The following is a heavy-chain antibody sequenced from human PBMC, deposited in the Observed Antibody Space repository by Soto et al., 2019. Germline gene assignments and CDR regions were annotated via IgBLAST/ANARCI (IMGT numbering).Heavy chain of an antibody. V-gene: IGHV4-59*08. CDR2: IYYSGST. CDR3: ARTVLGPDILADQFVDYYYYMDV. Sequence: SETLSLTCAVSGGSISCYYWSWIRRPPGKGLEWVGYIYYSGSTSYNPSLRRRVIMSVDTSKRQFSLQLKSVTAADTAIYYCARTVLGPDILADQFVDYYYYMDVWGQGTTVTVSS. J-gene: IGHJ6*03. CDR1: GGSISCYY. D-gene: IGHD3-9*01.